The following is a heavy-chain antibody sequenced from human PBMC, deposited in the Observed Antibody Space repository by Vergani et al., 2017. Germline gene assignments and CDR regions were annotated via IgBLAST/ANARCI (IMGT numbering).Heavy chain of an antibody. D-gene: IGHD4-17*01. V-gene: IGHV4-61*02. CDR2: IYTSGST. J-gene: IGHJ3*02. CDR3: ARVDYVLSDAFDI. CDR1: GGSISSGSYY. Sequence: QVQLQESGQGLVKPSQTLSLTCTVSGGSISSGSYYWSWIRQPAGKGLEWIGRIYTSGSTNYNPSLKSRVTISVDTSKNQFSLKLSSVTAADTAVYYCARVDYVLSDAFDIWGQGTMVTVSS.